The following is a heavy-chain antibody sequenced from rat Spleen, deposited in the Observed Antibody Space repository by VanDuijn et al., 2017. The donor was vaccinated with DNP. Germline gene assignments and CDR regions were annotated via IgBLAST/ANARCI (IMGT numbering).Heavy chain of an antibody. CDR3: STRNFYDSLSEYFDY. V-gene: IGHV5-7*01. CDR1: GFTFSDYN. CDR2: ISYDGSST. J-gene: IGHJ2*01. Sequence: EVQLVESGGGLVQPGRSLTLSCAASGFTFSDYNMAWVRQAPKKGLEWVATISYDGSSTYYRNSVKGRFTISRDNAKSTLYLQRDSLRSDDTANDYCSTRNFYDSLSEYFDYWGQGVMVTVSS. D-gene: IGHD1-12*01.